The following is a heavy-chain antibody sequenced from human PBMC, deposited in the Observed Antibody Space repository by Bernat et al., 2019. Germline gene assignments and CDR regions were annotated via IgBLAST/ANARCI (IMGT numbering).Heavy chain of an antibody. CDR2: ISTYNGNT. D-gene: IGHD2-2*01. CDR1: GYTFTNYD. CDR3: VRWREDQPRY. V-gene: IGHV1-18*04. J-gene: IGHJ4*02. Sequence: QVQLVQSGAEVKKPGASVKVSCKASGYTFTNYDISWVRQAPGQGLEWMGWISTYNGNTMSAQKFQARVTMTTDTSTSTAYMEVRSLRSDDTAVYYCVRWREDQPRYWGQGTLVPVSS.